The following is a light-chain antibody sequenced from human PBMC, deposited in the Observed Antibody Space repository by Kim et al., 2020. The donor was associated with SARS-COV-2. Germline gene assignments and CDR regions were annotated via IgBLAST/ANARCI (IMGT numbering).Light chain of an antibody. CDR1: SLRSYY. Sequence: SELTQDPAVSVALGQTVRITCQGDSLRSYYATWYQQKPRQAPVLVIYGRNNRPSGIPDRFSGSASGNTASLTISGHQAEDESDFYCQSRDSGGSVIFGGGTQLTVL. J-gene: IGLJ2*01. CDR3: QSRDSGGSVI. V-gene: IGLV3-19*01. CDR2: GRN.